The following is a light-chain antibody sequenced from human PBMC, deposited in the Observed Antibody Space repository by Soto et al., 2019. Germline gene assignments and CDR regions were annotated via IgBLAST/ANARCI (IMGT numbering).Light chain of an antibody. V-gene: IGKV1-33*01. CDR3: QQLSSYPLT. Sequence: DIQMTRSPSSLSASVGDRVTITCQASQDISNYLNWYQQKPGKAPKLLIYDASNLETGVPSRFSGSGSGTDFTLTIGSLQPEDIATYYCQQLSSYPLTFGGGTKVDIK. J-gene: IGKJ4*01. CDR2: DAS. CDR1: QDISNY.